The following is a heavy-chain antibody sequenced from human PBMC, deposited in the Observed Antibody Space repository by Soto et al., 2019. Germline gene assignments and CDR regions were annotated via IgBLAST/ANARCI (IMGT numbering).Heavy chain of an antibody. CDR1: GYTFTSYA. CDR3: ARDPVVPAATYNWFDP. J-gene: IGHJ5*02. V-gene: IGHV1-3*01. D-gene: IGHD2-2*01. CDR2: INAGNGNT. Sequence: ASVKVSCKASGYTFTSYAMHWVRQAPGQRLEWMGWINAGNGNTKYSQKFQGRATITRDTSASTAYMELSSLRSEDTAVYYCARDPVVPAATYNWFDPWGQGTLVTVSS.